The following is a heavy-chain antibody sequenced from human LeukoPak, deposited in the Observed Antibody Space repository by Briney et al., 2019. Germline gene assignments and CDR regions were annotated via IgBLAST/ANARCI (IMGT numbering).Heavy chain of an antibody. Sequence: GASVKVSCKASGGTFSSYTISWVRQAPGQGLEWMGRIIPILGIAKYAQKFQGRVTITADKSTSTAYMELSSLRSEGTAVYYCADHYYDSSGYYEYFDYWGQGTLVTVSS. D-gene: IGHD3-22*01. CDR1: GGTFSSYT. V-gene: IGHV1-69*02. CDR3: ADHYYDSSGYYEYFDY. CDR2: IIPILGIA. J-gene: IGHJ4*02.